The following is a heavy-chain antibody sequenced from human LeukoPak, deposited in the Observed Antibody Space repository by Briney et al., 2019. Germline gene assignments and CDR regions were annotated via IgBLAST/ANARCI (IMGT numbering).Heavy chain of an antibody. CDR2: IYSGGST. V-gene: IGHV3-66*01. Sequence: GGSLRLSCAASGFTVSSNYMSWVRQAPGKGLEWVSVIYSGGSTYYADSVKGRFTISRDNSKNTLYLQMNSLRAEDTAVYYCARTGYYYYYGMDVWGQGTTVTVSS. D-gene: IGHD2-15*01. J-gene: IGHJ6*02. CDR3: ARTGYYYYYGMDV. CDR1: GFTVSSNY.